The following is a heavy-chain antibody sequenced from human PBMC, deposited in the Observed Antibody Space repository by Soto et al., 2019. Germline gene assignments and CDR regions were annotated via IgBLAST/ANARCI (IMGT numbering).Heavy chain of an antibody. J-gene: IGHJ6*03. D-gene: IGHD2-2*01. V-gene: IGHV3-21*01. CDR3: ARGYCSSTTCHYNYMDV. CDR2: ISRSSSYI. Sequence: EVQLVESGGGLVKPGGSLRLSCAASGFTFSDYSMNWVRQAPGKGLEWVSSISRSSSYIYYADSVKGRFTISRDNAKNSLYLQMNSLSVEDTAVYYCARGYCSSTTCHYNYMDVWGKGTTVTVSS. CDR1: GFTFSDYS.